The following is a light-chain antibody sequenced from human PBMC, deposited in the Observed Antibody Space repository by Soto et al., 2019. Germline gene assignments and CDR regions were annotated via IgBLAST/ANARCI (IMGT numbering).Light chain of an antibody. CDR3: SSHAGGYDFGVI. V-gene: IGLV2-8*01. J-gene: IGLJ2*01. CDR2: EVN. CDR1: SSDVGASNY. Sequence: QSALTQPPSASGSPGQSVTISCTGTSSDVGASNYVSWYQQYPGKVPKLMISEVNKRPPGVPDRFSGSKSGNTASLTVSGLQAEDEADYYCSSHAGGYDFGVIFGGGTKLTVL.